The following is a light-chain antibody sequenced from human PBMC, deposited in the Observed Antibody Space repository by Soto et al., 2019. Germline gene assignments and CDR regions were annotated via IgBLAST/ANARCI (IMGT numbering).Light chain of an antibody. Sequence: ENVLMQSPGTLSLSPGERATLSCRASQRVTSNYLAWYQQKPGQAPRALIFGASSRSAGIPDRFSGSGSGTDFTLTISRLEPEDFAVYYCQQYGRSPSTFGQGTKVDIK. CDR2: GAS. V-gene: IGKV3-20*01. CDR1: QRVTSNY. CDR3: QQYGRSPST. J-gene: IGKJ1*01.